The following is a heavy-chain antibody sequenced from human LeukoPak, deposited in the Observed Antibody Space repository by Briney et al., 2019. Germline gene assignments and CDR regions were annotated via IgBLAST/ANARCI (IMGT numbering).Heavy chain of an antibody. CDR1: GYTFTSYY. J-gene: IGHJ4*02. CDR3: ARDEGYYYGSGSYPDY. CDR2: INPSGGST. D-gene: IGHD3-10*01. Sequence: ASVKVSCKASGYTFTSYYMHWVRQAPGQGLEWMGIINPSGGSTSYAQKFQGRVTMTRDTSISTAYMELSRLRSDDTAVYYCARDEGYYYGSGSYPDYWGQGTLVTVSS. V-gene: IGHV1-46*01.